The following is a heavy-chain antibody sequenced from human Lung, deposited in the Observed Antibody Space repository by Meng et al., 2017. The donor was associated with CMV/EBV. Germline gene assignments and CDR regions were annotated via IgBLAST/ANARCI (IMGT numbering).Heavy chain of an antibody. CDR1: GFSFNIYA. J-gene: IGHJ4*02. Sequence: GEXXTISCAASGFSFNIYAMSWVRQAPGRGLEWVSLIYSSGSTTNYADSVKGRFTISRDNSKNTLYLQLRNLRVEDTAIYYCLTFYSDIKSYWGPGTLVTVSS. CDR2: IYSSGSTT. V-gene: IGHV3-23*03. CDR3: LTFYSDIKSY. D-gene: IGHD2-15*01.